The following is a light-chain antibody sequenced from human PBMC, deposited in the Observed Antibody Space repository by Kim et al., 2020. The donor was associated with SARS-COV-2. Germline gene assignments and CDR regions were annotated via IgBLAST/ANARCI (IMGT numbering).Light chain of an antibody. Sequence: LSPGDRATLSCRASQYIDTYLAWYQQKLGQAPRLLIYDTSARATGVPARFSGSGTGTDFTLSISSLEPEDFAIYYCQQRDKWPLTFGGGTKVEIK. CDR2: DTS. V-gene: IGKV3-11*01. J-gene: IGKJ4*01. CDR1: QYIDTY. CDR3: QQRDKWPLT.